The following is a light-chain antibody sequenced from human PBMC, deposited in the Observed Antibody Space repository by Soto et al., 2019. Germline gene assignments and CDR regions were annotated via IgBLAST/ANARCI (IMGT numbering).Light chain of an antibody. CDR1: QDIGNN. Sequence: EIVMTPSPATLSVTPGERFKLCCRASQDIGNNLAWYQQKPGQAPRLLIYGASTWATGLPARFSGSGSGTEFILTISSLQPDDFATYYCQQYNSYRRCGQGTKGDIK. CDR3: QQYNSYRR. CDR2: GAS. V-gene: IGKV3-15*01. J-gene: IGKJ1*01.